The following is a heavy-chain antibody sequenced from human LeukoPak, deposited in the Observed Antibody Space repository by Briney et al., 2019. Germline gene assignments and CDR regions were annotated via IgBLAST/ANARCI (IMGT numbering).Heavy chain of an antibody. Sequence: PSETLSLTCTVAGGSIGTYYWSWIRQSPGKGLEWIGYIYVTGTRYNPYLQSRVTISVDRSRNQFFLKMSSVTAADTAVYYCARHIGGGIEDMDVWGKGTKVIVSS. CDR2: IYVTGT. CDR1: GGSIGTYY. J-gene: IGHJ6*03. CDR3: ARHIGGGIEDMDV. D-gene: IGHD3-16*02. V-gene: IGHV4-59*08.